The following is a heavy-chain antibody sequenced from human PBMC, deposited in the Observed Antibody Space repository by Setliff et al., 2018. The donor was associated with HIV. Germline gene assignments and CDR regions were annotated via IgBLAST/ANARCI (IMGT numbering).Heavy chain of an antibody. D-gene: IGHD2-21*02. V-gene: IGHV4-59*12. CDR2: IYYTGST. CDR3: AREVDVVTTSDAFDI. Sequence: SETLSLTCTVSGGSISSYYWSWIRQPPGKRLEWIGYIYYTGSTNYNPSLKSRVTISLDTSMNQFSLKLTSVTAADTAVYYCAREVDVVTTSDAFDIWGQGTMVTV. J-gene: IGHJ3*02. CDR1: GGSISSYY.